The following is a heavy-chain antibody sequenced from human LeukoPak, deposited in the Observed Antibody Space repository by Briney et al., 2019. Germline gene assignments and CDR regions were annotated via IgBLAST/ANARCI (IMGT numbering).Heavy chain of an antibody. Sequence: SETLSLTCTVSGGSISNYYWGWIRRPPGKGLEWIGYIYYSGSTNYNPSLKRRLTISVDTSKNQFSLTLSSVTAAHTAVYYCATSANSFDYWAQGPLVTVSS. CDR2: IYYSGST. J-gene: IGHJ4*02. V-gene: IGHV4-59*01. CDR3: ATSANSFDY. CDR1: GGSISNYY. D-gene: IGHD4/OR15-4a*01.